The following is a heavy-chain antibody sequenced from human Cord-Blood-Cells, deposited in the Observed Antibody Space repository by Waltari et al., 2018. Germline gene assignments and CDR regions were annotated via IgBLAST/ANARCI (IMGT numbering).Heavy chain of an antibody. CDR3: ATWGYSSSYDAFDI. CDR2: MNPNSGNT. J-gene: IGHJ3*02. V-gene: IGHV1-8*03. CDR1: GYTFTSYD. D-gene: IGHD6-6*01. Sequence: QVQLVQSGAEVKKPGASVKVSCKASGYTFTSYDIHWVRQATGQGLEWMGWMNPNSGNTGYAQKFQGRVTITRNTSISTAYMELSSLRSEDTAVYYCATWGYSSSYDAFDIWGQGTMVTVSS.